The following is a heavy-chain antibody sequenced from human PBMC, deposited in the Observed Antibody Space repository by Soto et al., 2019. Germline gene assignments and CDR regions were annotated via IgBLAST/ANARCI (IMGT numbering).Heavy chain of an antibody. CDR2: IYYSGST. CDR1: GGSISSGGYY. Sequence: PSETLSLTCTVSGGSISSGGYYWSWLRPPPGKGLEWIGYIYYSGSTSYNPPLKSRVTISVDPSKNQFPLKLRSVTAADTAVYYCARGEVYGSGSYYIYWGQGTLVTVSS. CDR3: ARGEVYGSGSYYIY. J-gene: IGHJ4*02. D-gene: IGHD3-10*01. V-gene: IGHV4-31*03.